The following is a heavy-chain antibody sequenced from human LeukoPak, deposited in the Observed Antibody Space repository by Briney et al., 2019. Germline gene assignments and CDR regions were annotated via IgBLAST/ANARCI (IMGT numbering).Heavy chain of an antibody. V-gene: IGHV3-23*01. CDR3: LGVNTVTLPSDVY. J-gene: IGHJ4*02. CDR2: IRYSGRTT. CDR1: GFTFSNYA. D-gene: IGHD4-17*01. Sequence: PGGSLRLSCATSGFTFSNYAMSWVRQAPGKGLEWLAAIRYSGRTTYYADSVEGRFTISSDHSKNALYLQMNNLRAEDTAVYATLGVNTVTLPSDVYWGQGTLVTVSS.